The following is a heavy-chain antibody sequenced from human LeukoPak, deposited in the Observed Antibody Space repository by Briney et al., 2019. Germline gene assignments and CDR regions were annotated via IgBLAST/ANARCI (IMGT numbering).Heavy chain of an antibody. Sequence: GASVKVSCKASGYTFTSYAMHWVRQAPGQRLEWMGWINAGNGNTKYSQKFQGRVTITRDTSASTAYMELSSLRSEDTAVYYCARVPLLVVRTGGTHAFDIWGQGTMVTVSS. D-gene: IGHD2-15*01. CDR1: GYTFTSYA. CDR2: INAGNGNT. V-gene: IGHV1-3*01. J-gene: IGHJ3*02. CDR3: ARVPLLVVRTGGTHAFDI.